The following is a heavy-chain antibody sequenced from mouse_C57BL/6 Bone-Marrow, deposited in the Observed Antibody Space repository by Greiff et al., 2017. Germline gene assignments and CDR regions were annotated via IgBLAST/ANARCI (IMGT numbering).Heavy chain of an antibody. CDR3: ARGTGTGDY. J-gene: IGHJ2*01. CDR1: GYTFTDYY. Sequence: VQLQQSGPELVKPGASVKISCKASGYTFTDYYMNWVKQSHGKSLEWIGDINPNNGGTSYNQKFKGKATLTVDKSSSTAYMELRSLTSEDSAVYYCARGTGTGDYWGQGTTLTVSS. CDR2: INPNNGGT. D-gene: IGHD4-1*01. V-gene: IGHV1-26*01.